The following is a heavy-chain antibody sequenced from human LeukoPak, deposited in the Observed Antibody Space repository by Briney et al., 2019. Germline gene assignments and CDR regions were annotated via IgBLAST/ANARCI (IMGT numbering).Heavy chain of an antibody. CDR2: IYYSGST. Sequence: PSETLSLTCTVSGGSISSYYWSWIRQPPGKGLEWIGYIYYSGSTNYNPSLKSRVTISVDTSKNQFSLKLSSVTAADTAVYYCAKGAASEYYFDSWGQGTLVTVSS. CDR1: GGSISSYY. J-gene: IGHJ4*02. CDR3: AKGAASEYYFDS. D-gene: IGHD6-25*01. V-gene: IGHV4-59*01.